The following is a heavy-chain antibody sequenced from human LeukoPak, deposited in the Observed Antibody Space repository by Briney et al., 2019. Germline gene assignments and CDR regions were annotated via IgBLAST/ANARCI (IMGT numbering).Heavy chain of an antibody. CDR3: ARIYSSSPRAFDI. CDR1: GGSISSSSYY. J-gene: IGHJ3*02. CDR2: IYYSGST. D-gene: IGHD6-19*01. Sequence: SETLSLTCTVSGGSISSSSYYWGWIRQPPGKGLEWIGSIYYSGSTYYNPSLKSRVTISVDTSKNQFSLKLSSVTAADTAVYYCARIYSSSPRAFDIWGQGTMVTVSS. V-gene: IGHV4-39*01.